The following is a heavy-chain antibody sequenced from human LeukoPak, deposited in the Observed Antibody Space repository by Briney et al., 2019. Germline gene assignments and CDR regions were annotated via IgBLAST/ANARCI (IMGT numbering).Heavy chain of an antibody. CDR2: IRSKAYGGTT. V-gene: IGHV3-49*04. CDR1: GFTFGDYA. D-gene: IGHD3-22*01. CDR3: TRAGGGYYDSSGNDY. Sequence: GGSLRLSCTASGFTFGDYAMSWVRQAPGKGLEWVGFIRSKAYGGTTEYAASVKGRFTISRDDSESIASLQMNSLKTEDTAVYYCTRAGGGYYDSSGNDYWGQGTLVTVSS. J-gene: IGHJ4*02.